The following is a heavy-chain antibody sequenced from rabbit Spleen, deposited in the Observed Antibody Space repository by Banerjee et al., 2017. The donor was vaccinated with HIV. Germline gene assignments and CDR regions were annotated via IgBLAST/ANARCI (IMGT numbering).Heavy chain of an antibody. Sequence: QSLEESGGDLVKPGASLTLTRTASGFSFSSSYDMCWVRQAPGKGLEWIACIYTTNRKTYYANWAKGRFTVSKTSSTTVTLQMTSLTAADTATYFCARDLTGVIGWNFGWWGQGTLVTVS. J-gene: IGHJ3*01. CDR3: ARDLTGVIGWNFGW. D-gene: IGHD4-1*01. CDR1: GFSFSSSYD. CDR2: IYTTNRKT. V-gene: IGHV1S40*01.